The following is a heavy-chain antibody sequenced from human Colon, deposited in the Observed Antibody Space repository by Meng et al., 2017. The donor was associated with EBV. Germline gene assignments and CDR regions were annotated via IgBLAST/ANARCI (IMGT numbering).Heavy chain of an antibody. CDR2: IYYSGST. CDR1: GGSVSSGGYY. V-gene: IGHV4-31*03. CDR3: ARVSSGWDYFDY. D-gene: IGHD6-19*01. Sequence: VQLQESGPGLVKPSQTLSLTCTVSGGSVSSGGYYWTWIRQHPGKGLEWFGHIYYSGSTFYNPSLKRRVIISIDTSKNQFSLNLRSVTAADTAVYYCARVSSGWDYFDYWGQGTPVTVSS. J-gene: IGHJ4*02.